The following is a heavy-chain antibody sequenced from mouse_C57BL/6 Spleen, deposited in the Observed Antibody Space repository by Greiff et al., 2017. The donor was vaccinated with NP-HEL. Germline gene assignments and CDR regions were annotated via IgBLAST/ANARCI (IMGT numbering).Heavy chain of an antibody. CDR2: ISNGGGST. V-gene: IGHV5-12*01. J-gene: IGHJ4*01. D-gene: IGHD1-1*01. Sequence: EVQLVESGGGLVQPGGSLKLSCAASGFTFSDYYMYWVRQTPEKRLEWVAYISNGGGSTYYPDTVKGRFTISRDNAKNTLYLQMSRLKSEDTAMYYCARLGSSYAMDYWGQRTSVTVSS. CDR1: GFTFSDYY. CDR3: ARLGSSYAMDY.